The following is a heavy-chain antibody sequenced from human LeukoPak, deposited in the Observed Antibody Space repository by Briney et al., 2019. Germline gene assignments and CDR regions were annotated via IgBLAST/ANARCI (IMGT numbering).Heavy chain of an antibody. CDR2: IHYSGST. J-gene: IGHJ3*02. D-gene: IGHD3-10*01. V-gene: IGHV4-59*12. Sequence: SETLSLTCSVSGDSIIGYYWGWIRQPPGKGLECIGYIHYSGSTNYNPSLKSRVTISVDTSKNQFSLKLSSVTAADTAVYYCAREGWFGELSLFDIWGQGTMVTVSS. CDR3: AREGWFGELSLFDI. CDR1: GDSIIGYY.